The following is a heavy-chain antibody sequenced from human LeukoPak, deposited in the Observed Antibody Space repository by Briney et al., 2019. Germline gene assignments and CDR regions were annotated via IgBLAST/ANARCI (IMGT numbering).Heavy chain of an antibody. V-gene: IGHV4-4*07. CDR2: IYTSGST. J-gene: IGHJ6*03. CDR1: GGSISSYY. D-gene: IGHD3-10*01. CDR3: ARTTMVRGTYYMDV. Sequence: SETLSLTCTVSGGSISSYYWSWIRQPAGKGLEWIGRIYTSGSTNYKPSLKSRVTMSVDTSKNQFPLKLSSVTAADTAVYYCARTTMVRGTYYMDVWGKGTTVTVSS.